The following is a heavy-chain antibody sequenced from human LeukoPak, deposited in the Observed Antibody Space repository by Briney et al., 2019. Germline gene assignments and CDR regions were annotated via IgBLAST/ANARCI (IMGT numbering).Heavy chain of an antibody. CDR1: GYNFANNF. J-gene: IGHJ4*02. CDR3: ARELSRGGTQLGDYFDY. Sequence: ASVKVSCKASGYNFANNFLHWARLAPGQGPPRMGRINPIDGTTRYAHKFQGRVTITRDTSTNTVYMELSNLRSEETAKFFCARELSRGGTQLGDYFDYWGQGTLVTVSS. V-gene: IGHV1-46*01. D-gene: IGHD1-1*01. CDR2: INPIDGTT.